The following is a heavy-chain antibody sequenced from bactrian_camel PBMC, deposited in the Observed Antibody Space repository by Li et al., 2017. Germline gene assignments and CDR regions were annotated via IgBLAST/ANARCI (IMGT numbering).Heavy chain of an antibody. J-gene: IGHJ4*01. CDR2: ADLGGGRE. D-gene: IGHD6*01. V-gene: IGHV3S54*01. CDR3: APGGAGIEHNY. CDR1: GNTDSVNC. Sequence: HVQLVESGGGLVQPGGSLRVSCAASGNTDSVNCMGWFRQAPGKDLKDCEGVASADLGGGRENYADSVKGRFAISTDNAKNTVYLQMNSLKSEDTALYYCAPGGAGIEHNYWGQGTQVTVS.